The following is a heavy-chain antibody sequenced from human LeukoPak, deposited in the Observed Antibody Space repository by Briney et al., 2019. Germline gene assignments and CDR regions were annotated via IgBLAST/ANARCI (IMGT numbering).Heavy chain of an antibody. Sequence: GGSLRLSCAASGFTFSSYAMSWVRQAPGKGLEWVSAISGSGGSTYYADSVKGRFTIPRDNSKNTLYLQMNSLRAEDTAVYYCAKDADLGYDFWSGYFSFDYWGQGTLVTVSS. CDR3: AKDADLGYDFWSGYFSFDY. V-gene: IGHV3-23*01. CDR2: ISGSGGST. D-gene: IGHD3-3*01. CDR1: GFTFSSYA. J-gene: IGHJ4*02.